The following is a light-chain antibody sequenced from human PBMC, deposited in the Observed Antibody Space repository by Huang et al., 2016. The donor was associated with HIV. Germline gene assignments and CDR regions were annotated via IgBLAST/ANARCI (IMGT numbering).Light chain of an antibody. Sequence: DIQMTQSPSTLSAAIGDRVIITCRASQSVSSWLAWYQQKPGKAPNLRIYKTSTLQSGVPSRFSGSGSGAEFTLTVTSLQPDDLATYYCQQYSDYPYTFGQGTKLEI. V-gene: IGKV1-5*03. CDR2: KTS. J-gene: IGKJ2*01. CDR3: QQYSDYPYT. CDR1: QSVSSW.